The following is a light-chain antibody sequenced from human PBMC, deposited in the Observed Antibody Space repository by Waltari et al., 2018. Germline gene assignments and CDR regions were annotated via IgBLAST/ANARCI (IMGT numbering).Light chain of an antibody. Sequence: EIVLTQSPGTLSLSPGERATLSCRASQSVSSSYLAWYQQKPGQAPRLLIYGASNRATGIPDRFGGSGSGTDFTLTISRLEPEDFAVYYCHQYGSSPGTFGQGTKVEI. V-gene: IGKV3-20*01. CDR2: GAS. CDR3: HQYGSSPGT. J-gene: IGKJ1*01. CDR1: QSVSSSY.